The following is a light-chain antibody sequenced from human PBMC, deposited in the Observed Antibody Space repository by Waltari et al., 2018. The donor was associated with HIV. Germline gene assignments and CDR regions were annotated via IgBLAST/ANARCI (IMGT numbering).Light chain of an antibody. CDR3: QSYDSSLSNWV. Sequence: QSVLTQPPSVSGAPGQRVTISCTGGSSNIGAGYDVHWYQQLPGTAPKLLIYGNSNRPSGVPDRFSGSKSGTSASLAITGLQPDDETDYYCQSYDSSLSNWVFGGGTKLTVL. V-gene: IGLV1-40*01. CDR2: GNS. J-gene: IGLJ3*02. CDR1: SSNIGAGYD.